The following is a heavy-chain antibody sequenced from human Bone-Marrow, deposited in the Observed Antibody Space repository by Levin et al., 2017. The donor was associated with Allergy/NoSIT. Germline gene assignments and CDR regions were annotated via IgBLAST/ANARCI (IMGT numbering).Heavy chain of an antibody. CDR1: GGSITTGGYY. Sequence: PSETLSLTCTVSGGSITTGGYYWSWIRQHPGKGLEWIGHIYYSGSADYNPSLKSRITISVDTPVNQFSLKLISVTAADTAVYYCARARDYGSGSYYNIWGQGTLVTVSS. D-gene: IGHD3-10*01. V-gene: IGHV4-31*03. J-gene: IGHJ4*02. CDR2: IYYSGSA. CDR3: ARARDYGSGSYYNI.